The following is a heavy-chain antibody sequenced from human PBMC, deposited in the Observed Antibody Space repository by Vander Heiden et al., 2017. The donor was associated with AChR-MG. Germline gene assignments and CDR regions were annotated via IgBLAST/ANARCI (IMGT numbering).Heavy chain of an antibody. J-gene: IGHJ4*02. D-gene: IGHD3-16*01. CDR1: GYSFRSFG. CDR2: ITPYNGYS. CDR3: ARDGGLD. V-gene: IGHV1-18*01. Sequence: QVKLVQSGAEVKKPGPSVKVSCKGSGYSFRSFGITWVRQAPGQRPEWMGWITPYNGYSNYAQIFQGRLTLTTDSTTATVYMELTTLTSNDTALYYCARDGGLDWGQGTLVIVSS.